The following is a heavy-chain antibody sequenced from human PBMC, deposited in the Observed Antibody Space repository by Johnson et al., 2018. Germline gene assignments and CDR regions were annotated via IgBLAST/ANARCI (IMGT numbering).Heavy chain of an antibody. V-gene: IGHV3-48*02. J-gene: IGHJ3*02. Sequence: VQLVESGGGLVQTGGSLRLSCAASGFTFSDYIMTWVRQAPGKGLEWVSYIRTNSVTMYNADSVKGRFTISRDNAKNSLYLQMNSLRDEDTAVYDCARRFGRGDAFDIWGQGTMVTVSS. CDR2: IRTNSVTM. CDR3: ARRFGRGDAFDI. CDR1: GFTFSDYI. D-gene: IGHD3-3*01.